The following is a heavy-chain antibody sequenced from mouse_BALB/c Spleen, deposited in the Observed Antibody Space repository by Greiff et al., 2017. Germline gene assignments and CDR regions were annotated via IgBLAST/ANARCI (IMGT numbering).Heavy chain of an antibody. J-gene: IGHJ4*01. CDR1: GFSLTSYG. Sequence: VKLMESGPGLVQPSQSLSITCTVSGFSLTSYGVHWVRQSPGKGLEWLGVIWSGVSTDYNAAFISRLSISKDNSKSQVFLKLNSLQTDDTATYYCAKHGYYGGGAMDYWGQGTSVTVSS. V-gene: IGHV2-2*01. CDR2: IWSGVST. CDR3: AKHGYYGGGAMDY. D-gene: IGHD2-3*01.